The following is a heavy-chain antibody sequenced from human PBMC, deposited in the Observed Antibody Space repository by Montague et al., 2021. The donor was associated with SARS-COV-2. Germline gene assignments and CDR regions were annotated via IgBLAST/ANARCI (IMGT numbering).Heavy chain of an antibody. CDR1: GDSISSGYFY. CDR3: ARHLAISGPAAVSDY. Sequence: SETLSLTCTVSGDSISSGYFYWGWIRQPPGKGLEWVGTIHYSGITYYNLSLKSRVTISVDTSRNQFSLKLSSMTAADTAIYYCARHLAISGPAAVSDYWGQGTLVTVSS. J-gene: IGHJ4*02. V-gene: IGHV4-39*01. D-gene: IGHD2-2*01. CDR2: IHYSGIT.